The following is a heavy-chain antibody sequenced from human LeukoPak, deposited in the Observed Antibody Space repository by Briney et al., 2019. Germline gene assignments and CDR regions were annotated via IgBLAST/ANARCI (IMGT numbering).Heavy chain of an antibody. D-gene: IGHD5-18*01. J-gene: IGHJ4*02. CDR2: IIPIFGTA. CDR3: ASILRGYSYGPNDY. V-gene: IGHV1-69*01. CDR1: GGTFSSYA. Sequence: SVKVSCKASGGTFSSYAISWVRQAPGQGLEWMGGIIPIFGTANYAQKFQGRVTITADESTSTAYMELRSLRSDDTAVYYCASILRGYSYGPNDYWGQGTLVTVSS.